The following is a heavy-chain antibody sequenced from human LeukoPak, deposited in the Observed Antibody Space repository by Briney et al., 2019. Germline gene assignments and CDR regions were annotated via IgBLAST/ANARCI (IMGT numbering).Heavy chain of an antibody. CDR2: IYHSGST. V-gene: IGHV4-38-2*02. CDR3: ARAIEVGAMTPFDY. CDR1: GYSISSGYY. Sequence: SETLSLTCTVSGYSISSGYYWGWIRQPPGKGLEWIGSIYHSGSTYYNPSLKSRVTISVDTSRNQFSLKLSSVTAADTAVYYCARAIEVGAMTPFDYWGQGTLVTVSS. D-gene: IGHD1-26*01. J-gene: IGHJ4*02.